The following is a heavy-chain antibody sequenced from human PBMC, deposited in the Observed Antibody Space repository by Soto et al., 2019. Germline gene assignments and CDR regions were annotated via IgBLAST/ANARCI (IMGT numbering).Heavy chain of an antibody. CDR3: ARDLNYDFSNWFDP. CDR1: GLTFSDYY. J-gene: IGHJ5*02. CDR2: ISSSGSTI. Sequence: GGSLRLSCAASGLTFSDYYMSWIRQAPGKGLEWVSYISSSGSTIYYADSVKGRFTISRDNAKNSLYLQMNSLRAEDTAVYYCARDLNYDFSNWFDPWGQGTLVTVSS. D-gene: IGHD3-3*01. V-gene: IGHV3-11*01.